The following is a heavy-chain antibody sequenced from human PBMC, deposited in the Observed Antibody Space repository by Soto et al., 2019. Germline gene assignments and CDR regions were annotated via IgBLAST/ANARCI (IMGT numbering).Heavy chain of an antibody. J-gene: IGHJ5*02. CDR3: ARDYAPSGSWSAGLDA. D-gene: IGHD3-22*01. Sequence: QVQLMESGGGVVQPGTTLRLSCSASEFTFNTYAMHWVRQAPGRGLDWVAVTSYDSTNTKYADSVKGRFTISRDNSKNTQSLRMTSLTPEDTAGYYCARDYAPSGSWSAGLDAWGRGTLVIVSS. CDR2: TSYDSTNT. CDR1: EFTFNTYA. V-gene: IGHV3-30-3*01.